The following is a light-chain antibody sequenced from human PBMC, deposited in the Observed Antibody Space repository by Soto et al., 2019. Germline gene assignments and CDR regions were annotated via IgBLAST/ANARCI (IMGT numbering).Light chain of an antibody. V-gene: IGKV1-39*01. J-gene: IGKJ1*01. CDR3: MQGTHWPPT. CDR2: AAS. CDR1: QTVTTY. Sequence: DIQMTQSPSSLSASVGDRVTITCRASQTVTTYLHWYQQKAGEAPKVLIYAASSLQSGVPSRFSGSGSGTDFTLKISRVEAEDVGVYYCMQGTHWPPTFGQGTKVDIK.